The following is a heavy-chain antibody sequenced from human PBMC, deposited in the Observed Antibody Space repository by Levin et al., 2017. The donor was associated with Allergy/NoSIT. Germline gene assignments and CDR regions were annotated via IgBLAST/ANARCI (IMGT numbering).Heavy chain of an antibody. J-gene: IGHJ5*02. Sequence: SCTVSGGSISSGGYYWSWIRQHPGKGLEWIGYIYYSGSTYYNPSLKSRVTISVDTSKNQFSLKLSSVTAADTAVYYCARAQQLDTNWFDPWGQGTLVTVSS. CDR1: GGSISSGGYY. CDR2: IYYSGST. V-gene: IGHV4-31*03. CDR3: ARAQQLDTNWFDP. D-gene: IGHD6-13*01.